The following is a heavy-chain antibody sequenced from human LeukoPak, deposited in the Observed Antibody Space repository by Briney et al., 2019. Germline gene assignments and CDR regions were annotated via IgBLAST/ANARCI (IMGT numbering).Heavy chain of an antibody. J-gene: IGHJ4*02. Sequence: ASVKVSCKASGGTFSSYAISWVRPAPGQGLEWMGWISAYNGNTNYAQKLQGRVTMTTDTFTSTAYMELRSLRSDDTAVYYCARGVAEAYDYWGQGTLVTVSS. CDR2: ISAYNGNT. V-gene: IGHV1-18*01. CDR3: ARGVAEAYDY. D-gene: IGHD6-13*01. CDR1: GGTFSSYA.